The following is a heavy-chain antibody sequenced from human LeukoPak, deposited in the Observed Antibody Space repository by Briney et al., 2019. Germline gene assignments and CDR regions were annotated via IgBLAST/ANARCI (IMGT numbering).Heavy chain of an antibody. CDR1: GFTFSSYA. V-gene: IGHV3-23*01. Sequence: GGSLRLSCAASGFTFSSYAMSWVRQAPGNGLEWVSAISGSGGSTYYADSVKGRFTISRDNSKNTLYLQMNSLRAEDTAVYYCAKDGSYLPGHFDYWGQGTLVTVSS. CDR3: AKDGSYLPGHFDY. J-gene: IGHJ4*02. CDR2: ISGSGGST. D-gene: IGHD1-26*01.